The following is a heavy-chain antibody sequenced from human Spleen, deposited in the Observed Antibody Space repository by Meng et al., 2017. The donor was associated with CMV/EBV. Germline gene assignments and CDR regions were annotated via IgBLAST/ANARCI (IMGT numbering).Heavy chain of an antibody. CDR2: LYTSGST. V-gene: IGHV4-61*02. Sequence: ERRHEQCPGLVKPSQPLSHTCTGSGGSISGGSYYWSWIRQPLVKGLEWIGRLYTSGSTNYNPSLKSRVTISVDTSKNQFSLKLSSVTAADTAVYYCARVDTAMGWAWYFDLWGRGTLVTVSS. CDR1: GGSISGGSYY. J-gene: IGHJ2*01. D-gene: IGHD5-18*01. CDR3: ARVDTAMGWAWYFDL.